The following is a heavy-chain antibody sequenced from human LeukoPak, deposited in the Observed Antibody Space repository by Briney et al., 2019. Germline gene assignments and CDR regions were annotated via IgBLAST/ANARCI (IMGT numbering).Heavy chain of an antibody. CDR1: GFTFSSYD. CDR2: IKSKTDGGTT. CDR3: TTDLGLHSSGWDFDY. Sequence: GGSLRLSCAASGFTFSSYDMSWVRQAPGKGLEWVGRIKSKTDGGTTDYAAPVKGRFTISRDDSKNTLYLQMNSLKTEDTAVYYCTTDLGLHSSGWDFDYWGQGTLVTVSS. V-gene: IGHV3-15*01. J-gene: IGHJ4*02. D-gene: IGHD6-19*01.